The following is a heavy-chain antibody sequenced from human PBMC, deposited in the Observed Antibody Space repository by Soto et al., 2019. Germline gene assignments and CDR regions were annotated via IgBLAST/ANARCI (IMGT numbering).Heavy chain of an antibody. Sequence: SLRLSCAASGFSFSSYWMSWVRQAPGKGLEWVANIKQDGSEKYYVDSVKGRFTISRDNAKNSLYLQMNSLRAEDTAVYYCARDDYDFWSGYYLRFDYWGQGTLVTVSS. CDR3: ARDDYDFWSGYYLRFDY. D-gene: IGHD3-3*01. J-gene: IGHJ4*02. CDR1: GFSFSSYW. V-gene: IGHV3-7*01. CDR2: IKQDGSEK.